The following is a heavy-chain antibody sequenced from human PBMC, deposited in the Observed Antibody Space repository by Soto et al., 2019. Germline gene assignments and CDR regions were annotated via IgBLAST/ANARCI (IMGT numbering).Heavy chain of an antibody. CDR2: INDYGTTI. Sequence: EVQLVESGGGLVQSGGSLRLSCAASGFTLGNYWMHWVRQAPGKGLAWVSRINDYGTTINYAESVEGRFIISREDAKREVYLQMNNLRAEDSAVYYCARGGLEPFDYWGQGALVTVSS. CDR1: GFTLGNYW. D-gene: IGHD1-1*01. V-gene: IGHV3-74*01. J-gene: IGHJ4*02. CDR3: ARGGLEPFDY.